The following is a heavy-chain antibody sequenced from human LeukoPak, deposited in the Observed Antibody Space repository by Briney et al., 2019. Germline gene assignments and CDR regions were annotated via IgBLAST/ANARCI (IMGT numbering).Heavy chain of an antibody. D-gene: IGHD6-6*01. Sequence: EASVKVSCTASGGTFSSYAISWVRQAPGQGLEWMGGIIPIFGTANYAQKFQGRVTITADESTSTAYMELSSLRSEDTAVYYCARGLKYSSSSPYYYGMDVWGQGTTVTVSS. CDR1: GGTFSSYA. J-gene: IGHJ6*02. CDR3: ARGLKYSSSSPYYYGMDV. CDR2: IIPIFGTA. V-gene: IGHV1-69*01.